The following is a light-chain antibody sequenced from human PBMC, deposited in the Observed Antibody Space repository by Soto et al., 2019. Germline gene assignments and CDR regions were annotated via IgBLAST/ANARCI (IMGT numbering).Light chain of an antibody. J-gene: IGKJ1*01. V-gene: IGKV3-20*01. Sequence: EIVLTQSPGTLSLSPGERATLSCRASQSVSNNYLAWFQQIPGQAPRLLIYDTSSRATGIPDRFSGSGSGTDFTLTISRLEPEDSAMYYCQQYGNSPRTFGQGTKVEIK. CDR2: DTS. CDR3: QQYGNSPRT. CDR1: QSVSNNY.